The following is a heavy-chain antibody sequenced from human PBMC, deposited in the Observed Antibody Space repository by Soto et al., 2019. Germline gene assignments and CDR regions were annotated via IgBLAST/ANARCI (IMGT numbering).Heavy chain of an antibody. V-gene: IGHV1-69*13. CDR2: IIPIFGTA. D-gene: IGHD1-7*01. Sequence: SVKVSCKASGGTFSSYAISWVRQAPGQGLEWMGGIIPIFGTANYAQKFQGRVTITADESTSTAYMELSSLRSEDTAVYYCARVDNRYNWNYGLNYWGQGTLVTVSS. CDR3: ARVDNRYNWNYGLNY. J-gene: IGHJ4*02. CDR1: GGTFSSYA.